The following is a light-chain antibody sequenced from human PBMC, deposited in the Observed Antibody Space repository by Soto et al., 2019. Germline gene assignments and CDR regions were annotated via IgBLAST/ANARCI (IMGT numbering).Light chain of an antibody. V-gene: IGLV2-14*01. CDR1: SSDVGGYNY. CDR2: EVS. CDR3: SSYTSSSTLV. Sequence: ALTQPASVSGSPGQSITISCTGTSSDVGGYNYVSWYQQHPGKAPKLMIYEVSNRPSGVSNRFSGSKSGNTASLTISGLQAGDEADYYCSSYTSSSTLVFGTGTKVTVL. J-gene: IGLJ1*01.